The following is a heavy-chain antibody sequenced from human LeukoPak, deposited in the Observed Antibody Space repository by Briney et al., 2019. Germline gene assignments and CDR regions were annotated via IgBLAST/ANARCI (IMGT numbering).Heavy chain of an antibody. V-gene: IGHV4-34*09. CDR3: ARAPESYGSGSYYRDPNWFDP. CDR2: IYYSGST. CDR1: GGSFSAYY. Sequence: SETLSLTCAVYGGSFSAYYWSWIRQPPGKGLEWIGCIYYSGSTYYNPSLKSRVTISVDTSKNQFSLKLSSVTAADTAVYYCARAPESYGSGSYYRDPNWFDPWGQGTLVTVSS. D-gene: IGHD3-10*01. J-gene: IGHJ5*02.